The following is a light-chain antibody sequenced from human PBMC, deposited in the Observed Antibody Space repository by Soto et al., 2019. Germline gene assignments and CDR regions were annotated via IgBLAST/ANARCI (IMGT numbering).Light chain of an antibody. CDR1: QSVSSNY. CDR2: AAS. Sequence: ESVLTQSPCTLSLSAGERATLSCRASQSVSSNYLAWYQQKPGQAPRLLIYAASSRAAGVPDRFSGSGSGTESTLTISGLEPEDFAVYYCQHYDNLPLFTFGQGTRLEI. V-gene: IGKV3-20*01. CDR3: QHYDNLPLFT. J-gene: IGKJ2*01.